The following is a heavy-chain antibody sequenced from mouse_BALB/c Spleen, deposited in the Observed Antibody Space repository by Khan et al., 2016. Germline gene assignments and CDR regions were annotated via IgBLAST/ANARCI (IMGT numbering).Heavy chain of an antibody. V-gene: IGHV3-2*02. CDR3: ARLDYGSSYYAMDY. J-gene: IGHJ4*01. CDR1: GYSITSDYA. CDR2: ISYSGST. Sequence: EVQLQESGPGLVKPSQSLSLTCTVTGYSITSDYAWNWIRQFPGNKLEWMGYISYSGSTSYNPSLKSRISITRDTSKNQFFLQLNSVTTEDTATYYCARLDYGSSYYAMDYWGQGTSVTVSS. D-gene: IGHD1-1*01.